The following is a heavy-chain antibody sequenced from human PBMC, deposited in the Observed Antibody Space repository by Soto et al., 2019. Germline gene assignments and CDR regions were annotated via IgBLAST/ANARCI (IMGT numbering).Heavy chain of an antibody. J-gene: IGHJ6*02. V-gene: IGHV3-74*01. CDR1: GFTFSSYW. CDR2: INSDESST. D-gene: IGHD2-21*01. CDR3: ARDRMGYCGGDGCYDYSYYGMDV. Sequence: PGGSLRLSCAASGFTFSSYWMHWVRQAPGKGLVWVSRINSDESSTSYADSVKGRFTISRDNAKNTLYLQMNSLRAEDTAVYYCARDRMGYCGGDGCYDYSYYGMDVWGQATTVTVSS.